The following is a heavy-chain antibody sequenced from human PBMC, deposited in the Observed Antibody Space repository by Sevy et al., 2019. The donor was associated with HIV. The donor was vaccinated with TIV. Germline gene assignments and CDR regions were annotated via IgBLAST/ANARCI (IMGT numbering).Heavy chain of an antibody. CDR2: ISSSSNYI. CDR3: ARAFITIFGVVDHGMDV. J-gene: IGHJ6*02. V-gene: IGHV3-21*01. Sequence: GGSLRLSCAASGFTFSSYSMNWVRQAPGKGLEWVSSISSSSNYIYYADSVKGRFTISRDNAKNSLYLQMNSLRAEDTAVYYCARAFITIFGVVDHGMDVWGQGTTVTVSS. CDR1: GFTFSSYS. D-gene: IGHD3-3*01.